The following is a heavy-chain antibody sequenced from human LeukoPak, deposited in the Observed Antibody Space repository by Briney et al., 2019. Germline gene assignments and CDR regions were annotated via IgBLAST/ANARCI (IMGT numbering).Heavy chain of an antibody. Sequence: GGSLRLSCAATEFTVSRSYMTWVRQAPGKGLEWVSVLRSGGTIEYADTVKGRFTISRDISKNTVYLQMNNLRSEDTAVYFCAREGERADGYNHGLDRWGQGTLVTVSS. CDR3: AREGERADGYNHGLDR. V-gene: IGHV3-53*01. J-gene: IGHJ4*02. CDR1: EFTVSRSY. CDR2: LRSGGTI. D-gene: IGHD5-24*01.